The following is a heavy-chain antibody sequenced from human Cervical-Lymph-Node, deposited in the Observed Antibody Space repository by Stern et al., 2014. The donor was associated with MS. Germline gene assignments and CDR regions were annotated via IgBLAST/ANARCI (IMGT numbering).Heavy chain of an antibody. D-gene: IGHD2-15*01. J-gene: IGHJ4*02. Sequence: VQLVQSGAEVKKPGASVKVSCTASGYPFTGFFLHWVRQAPGQGLEWVGWINPNTGVTKSAQKFQGWVTLTRDTSINTVYMELNRLKSDDTAVFYCARGYPFFDNWGQGTLVTVSS. CDR1: GYPFTGFF. V-gene: IGHV1-2*04. CDR3: ARGYPFFDN. CDR2: INPNTGVT.